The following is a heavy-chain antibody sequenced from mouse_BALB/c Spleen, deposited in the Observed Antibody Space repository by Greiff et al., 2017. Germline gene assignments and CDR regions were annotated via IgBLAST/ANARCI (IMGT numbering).Heavy chain of an antibody. Sequence: VQRVESGPGLVAPSQSLSITCTVSGFSLASYGVHWVRQPPGKGLEWLGVIWAGGSTNYNSALMSRLSISKDNSKSQVFLKMNSLQTDDTAMYYCARDDGYDGYYAMDYWGQGTSVTVSS. CDR1: GFSLASYG. V-gene: IGHV2-9*02. J-gene: IGHJ4*01. CDR2: IWAGGST. D-gene: IGHD2-2*01. CDR3: ARDDGYDGYYAMDY.